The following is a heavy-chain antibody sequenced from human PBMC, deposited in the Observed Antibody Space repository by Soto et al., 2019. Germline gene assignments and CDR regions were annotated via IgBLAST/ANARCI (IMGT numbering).Heavy chain of an antibody. J-gene: IGHJ3*01. CDR3: ARGLSRFGESTDPCDV. Sequence: QVQLVQSGAEVKKPGASVTVSCKASGYEFDNYGISWVRQAPGQGLEWMGWISGYNGNTNAAENFHGRVTMDRDTSTRIAYMERKSLRSDDAAVYYCARGLSRFGESTDPCDVWGQGTMVTVSS. CDR2: ISGYNGNT. D-gene: IGHD3-10*01. V-gene: IGHV1-18*01. CDR1: GYEFDNYG.